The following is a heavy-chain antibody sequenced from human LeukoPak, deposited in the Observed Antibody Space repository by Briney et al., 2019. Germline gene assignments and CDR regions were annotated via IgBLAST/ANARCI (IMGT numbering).Heavy chain of an antibody. CDR1: GYTFTGYY. CDR3: ARAQQLVNYYYYYMDV. Sequence: ASVKVSCKASGYTFTGYYMHWVRQAPGQGLEWMGWINPNSGGTNYAQKFQGRVTITRDTSISTAYMELSRLRSDDTAVYYCARAQQLVNYYYYYMDVWGKGTTVTVSS. D-gene: IGHD6-13*01. CDR2: INPNSGGT. V-gene: IGHV1-2*02. J-gene: IGHJ6*03.